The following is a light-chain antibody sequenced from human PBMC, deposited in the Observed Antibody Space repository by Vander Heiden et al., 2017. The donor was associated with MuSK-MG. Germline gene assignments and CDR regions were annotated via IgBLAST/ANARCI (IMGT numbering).Light chain of an antibody. J-gene: IGKJ4*01. CDR3: QQINNWHPLT. CDR1: QSVSSN. V-gene: IGKV3-15*01. CDR2: GAS. Sequence: EIVMTQSPATLSVSPGERATLSCRASQSVSSNLAWYQQKPGQAPRLLIYGASTRATGIPARFSGSGYGTEFTLTISSRKSEAFAVYYCQQINNWHPLTFGGGTKVEIK.